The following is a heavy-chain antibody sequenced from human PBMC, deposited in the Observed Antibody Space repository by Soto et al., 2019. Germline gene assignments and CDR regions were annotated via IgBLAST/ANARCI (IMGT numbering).Heavy chain of an antibody. Sequence: QMQLVESGGGVVQPGGSLRLSCAASGFTFNYYPMHWVRQAPGKGLEWVAVVSFDGSNKYYADSVKGRFTISKDNSKNTLYLQMKSLRRDDTAVYYCARLPGPFVAVLYIYPLDGREAMSDVDVWGQGATVTVSS. D-gene: IGHD6-19*01. J-gene: IGHJ6*02. CDR2: VSFDGSNK. V-gene: IGHV3-30-3*01. CDR3: ARLPGPFVAVLYIYPLDGREAMSDVDV. CDR1: GFTFNYYP.